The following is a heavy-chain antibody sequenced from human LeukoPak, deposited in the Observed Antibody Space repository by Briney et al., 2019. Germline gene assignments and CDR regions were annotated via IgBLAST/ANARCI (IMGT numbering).Heavy chain of an antibody. CDR1: GFTFSDAW. CDR2: IKRQTEGWTK. J-gene: IGHJ4*02. V-gene: IGHV3-15*01. Sequence: GGSLRLSCAASGFTFSDAWLNWVRQTPEKGLEWVSRIKRQTEGWTKDYAAPVKGRFTISRDDSKSTVYLQMNSLEIEDTAVYYCSRNADHDWWGQGTLVTVSS. CDR3: SRNADHDW. D-gene: IGHD1-14*01.